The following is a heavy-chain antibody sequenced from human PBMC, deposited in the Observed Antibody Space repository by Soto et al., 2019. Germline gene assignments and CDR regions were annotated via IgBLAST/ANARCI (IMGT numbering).Heavy chain of an antibody. J-gene: IGHJ3*02. CDR3: ARATAPGRGAFDI. CDR2: ILVDGRT. V-gene: IGHV3-23*01. Sequence: PVGSLRLSCVSSVFICSRYDMSCVRHSPGKWLEWVSTILVDGRTFYVDSVKGRFTISRDSSKNTVYLQMNSLTAGDTALYYCARATAPGRGAFDICGQGTMVSVSS. D-gene: IGHD1-1*01. CDR1: VFICSRYD.